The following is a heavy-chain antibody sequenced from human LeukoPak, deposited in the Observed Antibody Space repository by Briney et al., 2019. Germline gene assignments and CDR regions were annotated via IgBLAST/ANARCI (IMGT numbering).Heavy chain of an antibody. CDR1: GFTFSDYS. V-gene: IGHV3-48*04. CDR3: ARDPTSSWETAFDI. CDR2: ISNSGIPI. D-gene: IGHD1-26*01. Sequence: GGSLRLSCAASGFTFSDYSMNWVRQAPGKGLEWVSYISNSGIPIYYADSVKGRFTISRDDAKNSLYLQMNSLRAEDTAVYYCARDPTSSWETAFDIWGQGTTVTVSS. J-gene: IGHJ3*02.